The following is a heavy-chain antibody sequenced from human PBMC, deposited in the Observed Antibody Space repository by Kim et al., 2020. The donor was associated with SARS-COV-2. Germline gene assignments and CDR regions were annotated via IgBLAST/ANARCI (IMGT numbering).Heavy chain of an antibody. J-gene: IGHJ6*02. V-gene: IGHV4-34*01. CDR3: SCGRVGVVPAPVLGLGPYYDYRTLDV. CDR1: GGSFSGHS. D-gene: IGHD2-8*02. Sequence: SETLSLTCAVYGGSFSGHSWSWIRQPPGKGLEWIGEITHSGSTKYNPSLKRRLTISIDMSKNKFSLPLTSVTAAATGPYYCSCGRVGVVPAPVLGLGPYYDYRTLDVWGQGTTVIVSS. CDR2: ITHSGST.